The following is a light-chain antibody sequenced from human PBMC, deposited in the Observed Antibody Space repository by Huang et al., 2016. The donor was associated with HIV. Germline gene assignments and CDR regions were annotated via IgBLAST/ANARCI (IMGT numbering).Light chain of an antibody. J-gene: IGKJ2*01. CDR2: WAS. CDR3: QQYYDVPFT. V-gene: IGKV4-1*01. CDR1: QSIFYSANQRHY. Sequence: DIVMTQSPASLAVSLGERATINCKSSQSIFYSANQRHYLSWYQQKPGPFPKLLIYWASTREPGVPDRFTGSGAVTDFRPSISSMQAEDLALYYWQQYYDVPFTFGQGTKLDIK.